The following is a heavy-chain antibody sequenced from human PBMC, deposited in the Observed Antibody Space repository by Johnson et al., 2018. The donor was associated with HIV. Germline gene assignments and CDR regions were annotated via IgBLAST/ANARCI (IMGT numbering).Heavy chain of an antibody. Sequence: VQLVESGGGLVQPGGSLRLSCADSGFTFSSYAMSWVRQAPGKGLEWVSAISGSGGSTYYADSVKGRFTISRDNSKNTLYLQMNSLRAEDTAVYYCAKDPSPWLLGNDAFDIWGQGTMVTVSS. V-gene: IGHV3-23*04. J-gene: IGHJ3*02. CDR1: GFTFSSYA. CDR2: ISGSGGST. CDR3: AKDPSPWLLGNDAFDI. D-gene: IGHD3-22*01.